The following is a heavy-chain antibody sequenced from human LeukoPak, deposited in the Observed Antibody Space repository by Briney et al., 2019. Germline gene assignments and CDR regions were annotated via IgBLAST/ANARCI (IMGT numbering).Heavy chain of an antibody. CDR2: IYSGGST. V-gene: IGHV3-53*01. Sequence: GGSLRLSCAASGFILGNYAMHWVRQAPGKGLEWVSVIYSGGSTYYADSVKGRFTLSRDNSKNTLYLQMNSLRAEDTAVYYCARDPGAGTDYWGQGTLVTVSS. CDR3: ARDPGAGTDY. J-gene: IGHJ4*02. CDR1: GFILGNYA.